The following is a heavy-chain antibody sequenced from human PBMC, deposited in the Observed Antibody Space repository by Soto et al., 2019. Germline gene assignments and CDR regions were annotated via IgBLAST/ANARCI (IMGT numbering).Heavy chain of an antibody. V-gene: IGHV5-51*01. Sequence: PGESLKISCMGFGYTFTNYWIGWVRQMPGKGPEWMGIIYPGDSDTKYNPSFQGQVTISADKSITTTYLQWSSLKASDTAIYYCAASTSYYGMDVWGQGTRVIVSS. CDR3: AASTSYYGMDV. CDR2: IYPGDSDT. J-gene: IGHJ6*02. CDR1: GYTFTNYW.